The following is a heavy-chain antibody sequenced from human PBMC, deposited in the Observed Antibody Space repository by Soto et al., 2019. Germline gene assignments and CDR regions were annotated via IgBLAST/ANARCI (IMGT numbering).Heavy chain of an antibody. CDR2: IYYSGST. Sequence: WSWIRQPPGKGLEWIGYIYYSGSTNYNPSLKSRVTISVDTSKNQFSLKLSSVTAADTAVYYCARLPSTSYCSGHDYYMDVWGKGTTVTVSS. CDR3: ARLPSTSYCSGHDYYMDV. J-gene: IGHJ6*03. D-gene: IGHD3-10*02. V-gene: IGHV4-59*08.